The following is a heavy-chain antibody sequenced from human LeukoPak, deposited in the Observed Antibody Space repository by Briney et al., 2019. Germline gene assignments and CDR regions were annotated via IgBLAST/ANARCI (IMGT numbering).Heavy chain of an antibody. CDR3: AAPTVFDY. J-gene: IGHJ4*02. V-gene: IGHV3-30-3*01. CDR2: ISYDGSNK. D-gene: IGHD4-4*01. Sequence: PGGSLRLSCAASGFTFSSYAMYWVRQAPGKGLEWVAVISYDGSNKYYADSVKGRFTISRDNSKNTLYLQMNSLRAEDTAVYYCAAPTVFDYWGQGTLVTVSS. CDR1: GFTFSSYA.